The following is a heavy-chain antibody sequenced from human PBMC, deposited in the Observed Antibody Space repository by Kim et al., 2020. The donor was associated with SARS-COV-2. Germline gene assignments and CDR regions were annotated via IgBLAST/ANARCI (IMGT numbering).Heavy chain of an antibody. CDR3: ARADYSSLYCSGGSCYSTETGFDAFDI. Sequence: ASVKVSCKASGYTFTGYYMHWVRQAPGQGLEWMGWINPNSGGTNYAQKFQGWVTMTRDTSISTAYMELSRLRSDDTAVYYCARADYSSLYCSGGSCYSTETGFDAFDIWGQGTMVTVSS. CDR2: INPNSGGT. J-gene: IGHJ3*02. V-gene: IGHV1-2*04. CDR1: GYTFTGYY. D-gene: IGHD2-15*01.